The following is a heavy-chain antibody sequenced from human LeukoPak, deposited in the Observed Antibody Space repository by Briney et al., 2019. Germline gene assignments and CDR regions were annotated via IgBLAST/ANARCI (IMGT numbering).Heavy chain of an antibody. CDR2: ISSSSSYI. V-gene: IGHV3-21*01. CDR1: GFTVSSNY. J-gene: IGHJ3*02. Sequence: GGSLRLSCAASGFTVSSNYMSWVRQAPGKGLEWVSSISSSSSYIYYADSVKGRFTISRDNAKNSLYLQMNSLRAEDTAVYYCARLIVGATFVGAFDIWGQGTMVTVSS. CDR3: ARLIVGATFVGAFDI. D-gene: IGHD1-26*01.